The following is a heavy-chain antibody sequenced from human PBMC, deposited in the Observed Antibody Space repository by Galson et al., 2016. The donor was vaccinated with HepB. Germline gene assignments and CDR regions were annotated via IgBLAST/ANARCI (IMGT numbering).Heavy chain of an antibody. CDR2: IYSSGSA. J-gene: IGHJ6*02. CDR3: ARAWGNYGMDV. V-gene: IGHV3-53*01. D-gene: IGHD7-27*01. CDR1: GFTVSTNY. Sequence: SLRLSCAASGFTVSTNYMSWGRQAPGKGLEWVSVIYSSGSAYCADSVKGRFTFSRDNSKNTLYLQMNSLRAEDTAVYYCARAWGNYGMDVWGQGTTVTVSS.